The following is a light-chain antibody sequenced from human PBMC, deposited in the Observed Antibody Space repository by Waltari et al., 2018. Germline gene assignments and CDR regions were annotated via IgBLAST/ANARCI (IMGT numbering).Light chain of an antibody. CDR2: AAS. CDR3: LQHNSYPFT. Sequence: DIQMTQSPSSLSASVVATVPITCRASQGISSYLNWFQQKPGKAPKLLMYAASSLESGVPSRFSGSGSGTEFTLTISSLQPEDFAAYYCLQHNSYPFTFGPGTKLDIK. J-gene: IGKJ3*01. CDR1: QGISSY. V-gene: IGKV1-17*01.